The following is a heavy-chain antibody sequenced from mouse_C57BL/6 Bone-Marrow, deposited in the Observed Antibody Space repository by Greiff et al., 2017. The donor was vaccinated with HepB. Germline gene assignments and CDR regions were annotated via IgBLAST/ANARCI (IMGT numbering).Heavy chain of an antibody. CDR3: ATPDSSGYAMDY. V-gene: IGHV1-76*01. Sequence: VKLMESGAELVRPGASVKLSCKASGYTFTDYYINWVKQRPGQGLEWIARIYPGSGNTYYNEKFKGKATLTAEKSSSTAYMQLSSLTSEDSAVYFCATPDSSGYAMDYWGQGTSVTVSS. CDR1: GYTFTDYY. D-gene: IGHD3-2*02. J-gene: IGHJ4*01. CDR2: IYPGSGNT.